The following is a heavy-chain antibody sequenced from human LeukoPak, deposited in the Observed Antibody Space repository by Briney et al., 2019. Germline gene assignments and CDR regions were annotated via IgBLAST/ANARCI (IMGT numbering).Heavy chain of an antibody. CDR3: ACAGVARPPPV. Sequence: SETLSLTCTVSGGSINSYYWSWIRQPPGKGLEWIGYMYYSGDTNYNPSLKSRVTISVDTSKNQFSLNLSSVTAADTAVYYCACAGVARPPPVWGQGTMVTVSS. CDR1: GGSINSYY. J-gene: IGHJ3*01. D-gene: IGHD6-6*01. V-gene: IGHV4-59*12. CDR2: MYYSGDT.